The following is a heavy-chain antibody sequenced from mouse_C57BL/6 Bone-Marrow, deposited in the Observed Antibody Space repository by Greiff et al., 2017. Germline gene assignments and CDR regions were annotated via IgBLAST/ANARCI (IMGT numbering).Heavy chain of an antibody. Sequence: VQLQQPGPELVKPGASVKISCKASGYTFTDYYMNWVKQSHGKSLEWIGDSNPNNGGTSYNQKFKGKATLTVDKSSSTAYMELRSLTSEDSAVYYCARGGLGTGNFDYWGQGTTRTVAS. D-gene: IGHD4-1*01. J-gene: IGHJ2*01. V-gene: IGHV1-26*01. CDR3: ARGGLGTGNFDY. CDR2: SNPNNGGT. CDR1: GYTFTDYY.